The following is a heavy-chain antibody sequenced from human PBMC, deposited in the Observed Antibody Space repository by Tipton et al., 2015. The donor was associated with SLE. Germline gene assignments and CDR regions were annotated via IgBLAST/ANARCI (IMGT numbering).Heavy chain of an antibody. CDR1: GGSISSHY. CDR2: IYYSGST. D-gene: IGHD3-10*01. J-gene: IGHJ4*02. V-gene: IGHV4-59*08. CDR3: ASFTMVRGDY. Sequence: LRLSCTVSGGSISSHYWSWIRQPPGKGLEWIGYIYYSGSTNYNPSLKSRVPISVDTSKNQFSLKLSSVTAADTAVYYCASFTMVRGDYWGQGTLVTVSS.